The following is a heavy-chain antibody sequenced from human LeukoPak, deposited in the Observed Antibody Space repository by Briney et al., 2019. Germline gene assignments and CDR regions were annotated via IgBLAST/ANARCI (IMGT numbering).Heavy chain of an antibody. J-gene: IGHJ4*02. CDR1: GFTFSSYA. Sequence: GSLRLSRAASGFTFSSYAMTWVRQPPGKGLEGVSSITGSTGSTYYADSVKGRFTISRDNSENTLYLQMNSLRAEDTAVYYCAKRYSGSSGLYNFDYWGQGTLVTVSS. D-gene: IGHD1-26*01. CDR2: ITGSTGST. CDR3: AKRYSGSSGLYNFDY. V-gene: IGHV3-23*01.